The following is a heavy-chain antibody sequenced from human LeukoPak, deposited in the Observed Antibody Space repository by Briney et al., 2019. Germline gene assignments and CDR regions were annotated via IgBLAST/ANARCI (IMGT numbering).Heavy chain of an antibody. CDR1: GLPFSHSG. CDR3: SGITVTDVPY. V-gene: IGHV3-30*02. D-gene: IGHD1-7*01. CDR2: IRYDGSNK. Sequence: PGGSLRLSCAASGLPFSHSGMHWVRQAPGKGLEWVAFIRYDGSNKYYADSVKGRFTISRDNSKNALYLQMNSLRGEDTAVYYCSGITVTDVPYWGQGTLVTVSS. J-gene: IGHJ4*02.